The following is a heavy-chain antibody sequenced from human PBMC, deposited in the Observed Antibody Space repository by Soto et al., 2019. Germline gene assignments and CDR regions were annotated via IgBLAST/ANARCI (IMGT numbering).Heavy chain of an antibody. CDR3: ASPFEDDPGGYYYGMDV. V-gene: IGHV3-33*01. D-gene: IGHD2-15*01. CDR2: IWYDGSNK. CDR1: GFTFSSYG. Sequence: QVQLVESGGGVVQPGRSLRLSCAASGFTFSSYGMHWVRQAPGKGLEWVAVIWYDGSNKYYADSVKGRFTISRDNSKNTLYLQMNSLRAEDTAVYYCASPFEDDPGGYYYGMDVWGQGTTVTVSS. J-gene: IGHJ6*01.